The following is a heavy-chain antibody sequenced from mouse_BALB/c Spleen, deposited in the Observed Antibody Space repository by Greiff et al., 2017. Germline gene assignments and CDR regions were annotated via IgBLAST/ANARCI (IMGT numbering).Heavy chain of an antibody. CDR1: GFTFTDYY. CDR3: AKAPNRYEGN. J-gene: IGHJ3*01. CDR2: IRNKANGYTT. D-gene: IGHD2-14*01. V-gene: IGHV7-3*02. Sequence: EVKLMESGAGLVQPGGSLRLSCATSGFTFTDYYMSWVRQPPGKALEWLGFIRNKANGYTTEYSASVKGRFTISRDNSQSILYLQMNTLRAEDSATYYSAKAPNRYEGNRGQETLVTVSA.